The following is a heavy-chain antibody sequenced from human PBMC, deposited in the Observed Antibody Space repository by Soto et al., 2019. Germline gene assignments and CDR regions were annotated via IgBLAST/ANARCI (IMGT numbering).Heavy chain of an antibody. D-gene: IGHD3-3*01. Sequence: QVHLVQSGAEVEKPGASVKVSCTASGYTFTDYGISWVLQAPGQGLHGMGWITAFNGNTKYAQQFQGRVTMTTDTSTRTDYMEQRSLESYDTAVYYCARISQSDFWSGYYYFLDYWGQGTLVTVSS. CDR1: GYTFTDYG. CDR3: ARISQSDFWSGYYYFLDY. J-gene: IGHJ4*02. CDR2: ITAFNGNT. V-gene: IGHV1-18*01.